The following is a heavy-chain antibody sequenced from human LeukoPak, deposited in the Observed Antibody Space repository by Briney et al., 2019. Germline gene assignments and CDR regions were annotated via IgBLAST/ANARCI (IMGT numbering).Heavy chain of an antibody. V-gene: IGHV4-59*01. Sequence: PSETLPLTCTVSGGSISSYYWSWIRQPPGKGLEWIGYIYYSGSTNYNPSLKSRVTISVDTSKNQFSLKLSSVTAADTAVYYCARDIPGYSGYDYAFDIWGQGTMVTVSS. D-gene: IGHD5-12*01. J-gene: IGHJ3*02. CDR3: ARDIPGYSGYDYAFDI. CDR2: IYYSGST. CDR1: GGSISSYY.